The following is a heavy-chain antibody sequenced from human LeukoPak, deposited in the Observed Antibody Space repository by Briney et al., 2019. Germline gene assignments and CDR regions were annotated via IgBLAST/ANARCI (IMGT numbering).Heavy chain of an antibody. D-gene: IGHD3-10*01. J-gene: IGHJ4*02. CDR1: GFNFDEYP. CDR2: INGNGGST. Sequence: GGSLRLSCAASGFNFDEYPMHWVRQAPGKGLEWVAAINGNGGSTDYGDSVKGRCTISRDSNKNSLFLQMNSLRTEDTAFCYCAKFYGSGTYYNNYFDYWGQGALVTVSS. V-gene: IGHV3-43*02. CDR3: AKFYGSGTYYNNYFDY.